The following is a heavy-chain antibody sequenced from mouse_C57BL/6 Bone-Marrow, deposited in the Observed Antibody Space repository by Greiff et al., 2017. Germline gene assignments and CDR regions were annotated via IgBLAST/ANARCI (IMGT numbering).Heavy chain of an antibody. J-gene: IGHJ3*01. Sequence: VQLQESGAELARPGASVKLSCKASGYTFTSYGISWVKQRTGQGLEWIGEIYPRSGNTYYNEKFKGKATRTADKSSSTAYMELRSLTSEDSAVYFCASHKIYYDYDGFAYWGQGTLVTVSA. D-gene: IGHD2-4*01. V-gene: IGHV1-81*01. CDR1: GYTFTSYG. CDR3: ASHKIYYDYDGFAY. CDR2: IYPRSGNT.